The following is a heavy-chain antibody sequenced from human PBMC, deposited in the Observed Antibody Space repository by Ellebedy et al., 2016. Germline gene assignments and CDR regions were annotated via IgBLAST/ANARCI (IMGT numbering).Heavy chain of an antibody. V-gene: IGHV3-48*01. CDR2: ISSSSSTI. D-gene: IGHD6-13*01. CDR1: GFTFSSYS. Sequence: GESLKISCAASGFTFSSYSMDWVRQAPGKGLEWVSYISSSSSTIYYTDSVKGRFTISRDNSKNTLYLQMNSLRAEDTAVYYCAKGLSPVAAAGTALDYWGQGTLVTVSS. CDR3: AKGLSPVAAAGTALDY. J-gene: IGHJ4*02.